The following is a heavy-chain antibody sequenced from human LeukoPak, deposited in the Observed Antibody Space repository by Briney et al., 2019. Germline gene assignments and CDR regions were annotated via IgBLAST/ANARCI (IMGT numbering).Heavy chain of an antibody. CDR2: IYYSGST. J-gene: IGHJ4*02. CDR3: ARVGTAVAGRGFDY. Sequence: SETLSLTCTVSGGSISSYYWSWIRQPPGKGLEWIGYIYYSGSTNYNPSLKSRVTISVDTSKNQFSLKLSSVTAADTAVYYCARVGTAVAGRGFDYWGQGTLVTVSS. V-gene: IGHV4-59*08. D-gene: IGHD6-19*01. CDR1: GGSISSYY.